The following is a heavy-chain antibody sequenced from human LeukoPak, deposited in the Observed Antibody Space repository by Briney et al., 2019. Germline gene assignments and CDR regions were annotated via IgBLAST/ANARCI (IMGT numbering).Heavy chain of an antibody. Sequence: SETLSLTCTVSGFSVTTDSYCWGWIRQPPGKGLEWIGYDYCGGNTNYDPSLKRRVTISVDTSKNQFSLTLTSVSAADTAVYSCARDHFGSLDSWGQGILVTVSS. CDR1: GFSVTTDSYC. CDR3: ARDHFGSLDS. D-gene: IGHD3-10*01. CDR2: DYCGGNT. J-gene: IGHJ4*02. V-gene: IGHV4-61*01.